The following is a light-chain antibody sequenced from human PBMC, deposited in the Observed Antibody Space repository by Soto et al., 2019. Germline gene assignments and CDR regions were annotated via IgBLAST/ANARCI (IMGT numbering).Light chain of an antibody. V-gene: IGKV2-28*01. CDR2: LNS. CDR1: QSLLHSNGYNY. CDR3: MQALQTPRT. J-gene: IGKJ2*01. Sequence: DIEMTQSPLSLPVTPGEPASISCRSSQSLLHSNGYNYLDWYLQKPGQSPQLLISLNSNRASGVPDRFSGSGSGTDFTLKISKVEAEDVGVYYCMQALQTPRTFGQVTKLEIK.